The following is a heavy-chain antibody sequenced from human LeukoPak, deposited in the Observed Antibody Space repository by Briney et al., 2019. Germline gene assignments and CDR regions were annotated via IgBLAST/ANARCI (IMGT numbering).Heavy chain of an antibody. V-gene: IGHV3-66*01. CDR2: IYSGGST. J-gene: IGHJ3*02. CDR3: ARDRRYYDFWSGWDAFDI. D-gene: IGHD3-3*01. Sequence: GGSLRLSCAASGFTVSSNYMSWVRQAPGKGLEWVSVIYSGGSTYYADSVKGRFTISRDNAKNSLYLQMNSLRAEDTAVYYCARDRRYYDFWSGWDAFDIWGQGTMVTVSS. CDR1: GFTVSSNY.